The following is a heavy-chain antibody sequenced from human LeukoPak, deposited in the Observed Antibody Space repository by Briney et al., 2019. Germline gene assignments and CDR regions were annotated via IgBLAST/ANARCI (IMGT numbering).Heavy chain of an antibody. V-gene: IGHV4-30-2*01. CDR2: IYHSGST. Sequence: SETLSLTCAVSGGSISSGGYSWSWIRQPPGKGLEWIGYIYHSGSTYYNPSLKSRVTISVDRSKNQFSLKLSSVTAADTAVYYCAREPFSSGYFDYWGQGTLVTVSS. CDR1: GGSISSGGYS. D-gene: IGHD3-22*01. J-gene: IGHJ4*02. CDR3: AREPFSSGYFDY.